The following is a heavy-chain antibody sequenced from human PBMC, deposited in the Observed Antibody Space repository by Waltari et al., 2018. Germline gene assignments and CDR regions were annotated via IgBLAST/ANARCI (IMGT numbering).Heavy chain of an antibody. Sequence: QVQLQQWGAGLLKPSETLSLTCAVYGGSFSGYYWSWIRQPPGKGLEWMGEINHSGSTNYNPSLKSRVTISVDTSKNQFSLKLSSVTAADTAVYYCARLLLWFGESLPYFDYWGQGTLVTVSS. CDR3: ARLLLWFGESLPYFDY. CDR2: INHSGST. V-gene: IGHV4-34*01. CDR1: GGSFSGYY. J-gene: IGHJ4*02. D-gene: IGHD3-10*01.